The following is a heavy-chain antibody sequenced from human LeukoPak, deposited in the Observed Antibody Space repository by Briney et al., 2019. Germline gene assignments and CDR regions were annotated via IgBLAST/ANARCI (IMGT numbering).Heavy chain of an antibody. J-gene: IGHJ4*02. CDR2: IGSTDDSI. CDR1: GFTFSSYE. CDR3: ARVGRITIFGVVLPGGFDY. Sequence: GGSLRLSCAASGFTFSSYEMNWVRQAPGKGLEWVSYIGSTDDSIYYADSVKGRVSISRDNAKNSLYLQMNSLRAEDTAVYYCARVGRITIFGVVLPGGFDYWGQGTLVTVSS. V-gene: IGHV3-48*03. D-gene: IGHD3-3*01.